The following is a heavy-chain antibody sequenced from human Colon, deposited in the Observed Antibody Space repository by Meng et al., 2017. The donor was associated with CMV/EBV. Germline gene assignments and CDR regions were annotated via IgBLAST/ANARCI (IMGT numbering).Heavy chain of an antibody. V-gene: IGHV4-61*08. Sequence: QVQLQESGPGLVKHSETLSLTCIVSGVSVTSGAYHWSWIRQSPGKGLEWIGYIYDTGITIYNPSLKSRVTIFLETSKNQFSLNLNSMTTADTAVYYCAKSRSSTPGIVDDWGQGTLVTVSS. J-gene: IGHJ4*02. CDR2: IYDTGIT. CDR3: AKSRSSTPGIVDD. D-gene: IGHD2/OR15-2a*01. CDR1: GVSVTSGAYH.